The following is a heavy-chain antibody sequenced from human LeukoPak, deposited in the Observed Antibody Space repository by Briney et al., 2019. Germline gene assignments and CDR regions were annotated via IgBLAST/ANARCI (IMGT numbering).Heavy chain of an antibody. J-gene: IGHJ6*04. D-gene: IGHD3-10*01. Sequence: GGSLRLSCAASGFTFSDYYMSWVRQAPGKGLEWVGFIRSKAYGVTTEHAASVKGRFTISRDDSKSIAYLQMNSLKTEDTAVYYCSRADYYGSGSPISLDVSGKGTTVTVSS. CDR2: IRSKAYGVTT. CDR3: SRADYYGSGSPISLDV. CDR1: GFTFSDYY. V-gene: IGHV3-49*04.